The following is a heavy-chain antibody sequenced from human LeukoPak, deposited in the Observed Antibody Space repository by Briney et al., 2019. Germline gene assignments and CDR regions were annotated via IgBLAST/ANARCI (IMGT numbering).Heavy chain of an antibody. V-gene: IGHV4-34*01. D-gene: IGHD3-22*01. CDR3: ARRKSGYYGGFDY. Sequence: SGTLSLTCAVCGGSFSGYYWSWIRQPPGKGLEWIGEINHSGSTNYNPSLKSRVTISVDTSKNQFSLKLSSVTAADTAVYYCARRKSGYYGGFDYWGQGTLVTVSS. CDR2: INHSGST. J-gene: IGHJ4*02. CDR1: GGSFSGYY.